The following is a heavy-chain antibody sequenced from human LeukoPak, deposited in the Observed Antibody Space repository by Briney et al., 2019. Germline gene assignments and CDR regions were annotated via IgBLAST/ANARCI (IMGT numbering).Heavy chain of an antibody. CDR2: ISGSGGST. CDR1: GFTFSNAW. V-gene: IGHV3-23*01. J-gene: IGHJ4*02. CDR3: AKDPADDPHFDY. Sequence: GGSLRLSCAASGFTFSNAWMSWVRQAPGKGLEWVSAISGSGGSTYYADSVKGRFTISRDNSKNTLYLQMNSLRAEDTAVYYCAKDPADDPHFDYWGQGTLVTVSS.